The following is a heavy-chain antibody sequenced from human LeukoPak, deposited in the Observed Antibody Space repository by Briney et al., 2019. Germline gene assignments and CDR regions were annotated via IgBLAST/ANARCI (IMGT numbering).Heavy chain of an antibody. CDR3: AKDGGGWYTSGWYYFDY. V-gene: IGHV3-23*01. CDR1: GFTFSSYG. CDR2: LSGSGRNT. Sequence: GGSLRLSCAASGFTFSSYGMSWVRQAPGEGLEWVSALSGSGRNTYYADSVKGRFTISRDNSKNTLYLQMDSLRAEDTALYYCAKDGGGWYTSGWYYFDYWGQGTLVTVSS. J-gene: IGHJ4*02. D-gene: IGHD6-19*01.